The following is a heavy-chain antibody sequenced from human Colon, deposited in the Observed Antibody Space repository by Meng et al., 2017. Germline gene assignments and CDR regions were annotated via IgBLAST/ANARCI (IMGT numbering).Heavy chain of an antibody. CDR3: ARDNLLTSGSRFCFDY. D-gene: IGHD6-19*01. CDR2: IYYTGTT. Sequence: QVPLTESCQGLVGPSETLSPPCTVSGGSVTITGYSWSWIRQSPVKGLEWIGYIYYTGTTNYNPSLKSRVTISVETSKNQFSLKLSSVTPADTAVYFCARDNLLTSGSRFCFDYWGQGTLVTVSS. J-gene: IGHJ4*02. CDR1: GGSVTITGYS. V-gene: IGHV4-61*08.